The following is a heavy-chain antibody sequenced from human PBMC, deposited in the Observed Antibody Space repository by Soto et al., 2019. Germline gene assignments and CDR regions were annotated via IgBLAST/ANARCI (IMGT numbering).Heavy chain of an antibody. Sequence: QVQLVQSGAEVKKPGSSVKVSCKASGGTFSSHGITWVRQAPGQGLEWMGGIIPMFGTPKYAQRFQGRVSITADKSTPTAYMELSSLSSEDTAVYYCAIGSVVVMGAATGGLIYWGQGALVTVSS. CDR1: GGTFSSHG. J-gene: IGHJ4*02. CDR2: IIPMFGTP. V-gene: IGHV1-69*06. CDR3: AIGSVVVMGAATGGLIY. D-gene: IGHD2-21*01.